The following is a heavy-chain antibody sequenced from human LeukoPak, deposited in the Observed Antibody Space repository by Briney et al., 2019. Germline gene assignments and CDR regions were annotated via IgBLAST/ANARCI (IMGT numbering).Heavy chain of an antibody. CDR1: GFTFSSYA. V-gene: IGHV3-74*01. CDR3: ARGGKYGTFDS. Sequence: GGSLRLSCAASGFTFSSYAMNWVRQAPGKGLVWVSYIKSDGRSTSYADSGKGRFTISRDDAKDTLYLQMNSLRAEDTAVYYCARGGKYGTFDSWGQGTLVTVSS. CDR2: IKSDGRST. J-gene: IGHJ4*02. D-gene: IGHD1-14*01.